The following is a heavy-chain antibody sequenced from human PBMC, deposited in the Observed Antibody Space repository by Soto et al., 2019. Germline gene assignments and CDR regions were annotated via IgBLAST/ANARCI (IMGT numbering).Heavy chain of an antibody. V-gene: IGHV3-66*01. CDR3: ARDSGYVYGMDV. CDR1: GFTVSSNY. CDR2: IYSGGST. D-gene: IGHD5-12*01. J-gene: IGHJ6*02. Sequence: GGSLRLSCAASGFTVSSNYMSWVRQAPGKGLEWVSGIYSGGSTYYAGSVKGRFTISRDNSKNTLYLQMNSLRAEDTAVYYCARDSGYVYGMDVWGQGTTVTVSS.